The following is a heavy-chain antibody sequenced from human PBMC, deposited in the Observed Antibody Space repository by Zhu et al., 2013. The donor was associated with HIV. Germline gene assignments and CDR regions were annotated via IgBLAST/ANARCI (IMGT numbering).Heavy chain of an antibody. CDR3: AKVAIDDYGDYGSFDF. CDR1: GYAFTTYD. Sequence: VQLAQSGAEVKTPGSSVIISCQASGYAFTTYDIHWVRQAPGNGLEWMAMINFRDLKTTYSQKFQGRVNVTGDTSTTTVFLELSSLTSEDAAVYYCAKVAIDDYGDYGSFDFWGQGSPVIVSS. CDR2: INFRDLKT. J-gene: IGHJ4*02. D-gene: IGHD4-17*01. V-gene: IGHV1-46*01.